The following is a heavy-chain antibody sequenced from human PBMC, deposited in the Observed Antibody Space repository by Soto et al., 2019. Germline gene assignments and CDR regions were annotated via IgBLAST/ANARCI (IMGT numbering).Heavy chain of an antibody. Sequence: GGSLRLSCAASGFAFSTYAMSWVRQAPGKGLEWVSSISGSDSSTYYADSVKGRFTISRDNSKNTLYLQLNSLRVEDRDMYYCAKKGCTSIICYENCWGQGTLVTVSS. CDR2: ISGSDSST. V-gene: IGHV3-23*01. CDR3: AKKGCTSIICYENC. D-gene: IGHD2-2*01. J-gene: IGHJ4*02. CDR1: GFAFSTYA.